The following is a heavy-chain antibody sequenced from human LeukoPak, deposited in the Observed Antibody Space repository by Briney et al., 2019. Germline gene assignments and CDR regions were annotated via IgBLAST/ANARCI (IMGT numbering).Heavy chain of an antibody. V-gene: IGHV3-43*02. CDR2: ISADGGST. CDR3: AKESGKFDY. CDR1: GLNFDDSA. J-gene: IGHJ4*02. Sequence: SGGSLRLSCVASGLNFDDSAMHWVRQAPGKGLEWVSLISADGGSTFSADSVKGRFSISRDNSKNSLYLQMNSLRSEDTAMYYCAKESGKFDYWGQGTPVDVSS.